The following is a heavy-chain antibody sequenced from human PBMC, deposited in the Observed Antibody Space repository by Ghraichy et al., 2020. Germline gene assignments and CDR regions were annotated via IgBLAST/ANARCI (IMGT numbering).Heavy chain of an antibody. V-gene: IGHV4-39*01. D-gene: IGHD2-8*02. CDR2: IYYSGST. CDR3: ATSRIYCTGGVCYPGYSSDWRVNYFDY. Sequence: SETLSLTCTVSGASISSSSYCWGWIRQPPGKGLEWIGSIYYSGSTYYNPSLKSRVTISVDTSKNQFSLKLSSVTAADTALYYCATSRIYCTGGVCYPGYSSDWRVNYFDYWGQGTLVTVSS. J-gene: IGHJ4*02. CDR1: GASISSSSYC.